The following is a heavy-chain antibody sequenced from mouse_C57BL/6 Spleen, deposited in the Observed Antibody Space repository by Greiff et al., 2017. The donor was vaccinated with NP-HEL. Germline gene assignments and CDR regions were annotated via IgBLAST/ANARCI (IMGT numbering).Heavy chain of an antibody. CDR1: GYAFSSYW. V-gene: IGHV1-80*01. Sequence: VQLQQSGAELVKPGASVKISCKASGYAFSSYWMNWVKQRPGKGLEWIGQIYPGDGDTNYNGKFKGKATLTADKSSSTAYMQLSSLTSEDSAVYFCARSDMAYDARGWFAYWGQGTLVTVSA. D-gene: IGHD2-14*01. CDR3: ARSDMAYDARGWFAY. CDR2: IYPGDGDT. J-gene: IGHJ3*01.